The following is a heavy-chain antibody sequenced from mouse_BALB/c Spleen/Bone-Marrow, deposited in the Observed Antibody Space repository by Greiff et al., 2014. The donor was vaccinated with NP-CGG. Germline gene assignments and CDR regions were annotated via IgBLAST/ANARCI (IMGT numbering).Heavy chain of an antibody. CDR3: TKVLRSFAY. D-gene: IGHD1-1*01. Sequence: QPGGGLVQPGGSMRLSCVASGFTFSNYWMNWVRQSPEKGLEWVAEIRLKSNNCATHYAESVKGRFTISRGDSKSSVYLQMNNLRAEDTGIYYCTKVLRSFAYWGQGTLVTVSA. CDR2: IRLKSNNCAT. J-gene: IGHJ3*01. CDR1: GFTFSNYW. V-gene: IGHV6-6*02.